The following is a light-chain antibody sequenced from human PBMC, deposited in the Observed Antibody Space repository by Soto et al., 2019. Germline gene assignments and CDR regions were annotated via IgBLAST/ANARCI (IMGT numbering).Light chain of an antibody. J-gene: IGLJ2*01. CDR1: RSDVGGYNY. CDR3: FSYSTSRARI. CDR2: DVS. Sequence: QSALTQPASVSGSPGQSITISCTGTRSDVGGYNYVSWYKQRPGKAPKLVIYDVSHRPSGVSNRFFGSKSDNTASLIISGLQAEDEADYYCFSYSTSRARIFGGGSKLTVL. V-gene: IGLV2-14*01.